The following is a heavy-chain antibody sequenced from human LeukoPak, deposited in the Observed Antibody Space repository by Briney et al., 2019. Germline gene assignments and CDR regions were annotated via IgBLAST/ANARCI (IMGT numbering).Heavy chain of an antibody. V-gene: IGHV4-39*02. J-gene: IGHJ5*02. CDR1: GGSISSSSYY. Sequence: SETLSLTCTVSGGSISSSSYYWGWIRQPPGKGLEWIGSIYYSGSTYYNPSLNSRVTISVDTSKNQFSLKLSSVTAADTAVYYCAREKIAYYDNSGRGWFDPWGQGTLVTVSS. CDR2: IYYSGST. CDR3: AREKIAYYDNSGRGWFDP. D-gene: IGHD3-22*01.